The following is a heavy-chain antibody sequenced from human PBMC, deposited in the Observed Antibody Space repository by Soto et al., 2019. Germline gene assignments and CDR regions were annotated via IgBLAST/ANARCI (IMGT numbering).Heavy chain of an antibody. CDR2: IWYDGSNK. D-gene: IGHD3-22*01. J-gene: IGHJ6*02. CDR3: ARELFPLLDYDSSGYYSSYYYYGMDV. CDR1: GFTFSSYG. V-gene: IGHV3-33*01. Sequence: GGSLRLSCAASGFTFSSYGMHWVRQAPGKGLEWVAVIWYDGSNKYYADSVKGRFTISRDNSRNTLYLQMNSLRAEDTAVYYCARELFPLLDYDSSGYYSSYYYYGMDVWGQGTTVTVSS.